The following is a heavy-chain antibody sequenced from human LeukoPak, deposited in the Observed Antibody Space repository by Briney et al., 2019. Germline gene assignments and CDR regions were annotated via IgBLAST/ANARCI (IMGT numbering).Heavy chain of an antibody. CDR3: VKFTYGDYPDY. CDR2: ISRSGDDT. V-gene: IGHV3-23*01. J-gene: IGHJ4*02. CDR1: GFIFSNYA. Sequence: GGSLRLSCAASGFIFSNYAMSWVRQAPGKGLEWVSAISRSGDDTFYADSAKGRFTVSRDNSKNTLYLQMNGLRAEDTAVYFCVKFTYGDYPDYWGQGTLVTVSS. D-gene: IGHD4-17*01.